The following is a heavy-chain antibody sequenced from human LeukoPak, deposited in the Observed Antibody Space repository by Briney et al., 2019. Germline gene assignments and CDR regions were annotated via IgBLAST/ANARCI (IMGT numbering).Heavy chain of an antibody. CDR3: ARADCSDGVCYPRYWYFDL. V-gene: IGHV7-4-1*02. J-gene: IGHJ2*01. CDR1: EYTFSNYA. D-gene: IGHD2-8*01. Sequence: ASVKVSCKASEYTFSNYALNWVRQAPGQGPEWMGWINTNSGNPTYAQGFTGRFAFSLDTSVSTAYLQISSLKAEDTAVYYCARADCSDGVCYPRYWYFDLWGRGTLVTVS. CDR2: INTNSGNP.